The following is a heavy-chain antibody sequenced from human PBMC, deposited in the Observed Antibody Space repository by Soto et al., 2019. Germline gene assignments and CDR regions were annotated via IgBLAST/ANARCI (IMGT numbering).Heavy chain of an antibody. CDR3: ARPVTEGMATLYFDY. CDR1: GYSFTNYC. J-gene: IGHJ4*02. D-gene: IGHD5-12*01. CDR2: IYPGDSDT. V-gene: IGHV5-51*01. Sequence: PGEPLKICCKGSGYSFTNYCIGWVRQMPGKGLEWMGIIYPGDSDTRYSPSFQGQVTISADKSISTAYLQWSSLKASDTAMYYCARPVTEGMATLYFDYWGQGTLVTVLL.